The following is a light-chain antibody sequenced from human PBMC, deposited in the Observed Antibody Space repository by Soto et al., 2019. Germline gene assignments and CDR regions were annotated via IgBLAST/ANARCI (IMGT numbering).Light chain of an antibody. Sequence: QSALTQPPSASGSPGQSVTISCTGTSSDVGAYNYVSWYQQHPGKSPKLMIYDVTKRPSGVPDRFSGSKSGNTASLTVSGLRADDEAHYYCISYAGSSIWVFGGGTQLTVL. V-gene: IGLV2-8*01. J-gene: IGLJ3*02. CDR1: SSDVGAYNY. CDR2: DVT. CDR3: ISYAGSSIWV.